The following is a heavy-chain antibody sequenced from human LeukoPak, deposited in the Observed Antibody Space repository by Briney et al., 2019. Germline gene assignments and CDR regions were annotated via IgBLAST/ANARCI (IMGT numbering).Heavy chain of an antibody. CDR1: GFAVGSHT. CDR2: MSYDGTTK. Sequence: GRSLRLSCAASGFAVGSHTLHWVRQAPGRGLQWLAVMSYDGTTKYSADSLRGRFTISRDDSNNTLYLQMNSLRAEDTAVYYCARDLVVVPAAINDFDYWGQGTLVTVSS. CDR3: ARDLVVVPAAINDFDY. D-gene: IGHD2-2*01. V-gene: IGHV3-30-3*01. J-gene: IGHJ4*02.